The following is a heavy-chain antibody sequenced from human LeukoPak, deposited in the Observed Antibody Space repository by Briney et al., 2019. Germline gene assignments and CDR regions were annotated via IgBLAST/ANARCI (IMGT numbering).Heavy chain of an antibody. CDR3: ARDGYSSSLYYYYYGMDV. J-gene: IGHJ6*02. Sequence: GGSLRLSCAASGFTFSSYSMNWVRQAPGKGLEWVSSISSSSSYIYYADSVKGRFTISRDNAKNSLYLQMNSLRAEDTAVYYCARDGYSSSLYYYYYGMDVWGQGTTVTVSS. D-gene: IGHD6-6*01. CDR1: GFTFSSYS. V-gene: IGHV3-21*01. CDR2: ISSSSSYI.